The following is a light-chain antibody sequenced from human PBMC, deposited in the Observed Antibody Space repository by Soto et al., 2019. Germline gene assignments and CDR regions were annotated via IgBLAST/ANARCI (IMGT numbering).Light chain of an antibody. CDR2: DAA. CDR3: QQYGSSPVT. CDR1: QSVRSSY. Sequence: EIVLTQSPGTLSLSPGERATLSCRASQSVRSSYLAWYQQKRGQAPRLLIYDAASRAAGIPDRSSGSGSGTDFNFTITRLEPEDFAVYYCQQYGSSPVTFGGGTNVEIK. V-gene: IGKV3-20*01. J-gene: IGKJ4*01.